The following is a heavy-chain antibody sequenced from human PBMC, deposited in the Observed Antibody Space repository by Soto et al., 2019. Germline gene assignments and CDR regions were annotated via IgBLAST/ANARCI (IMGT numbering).Heavy chain of an antibody. J-gene: IGHJ1*01. CDR1: GYTFTSYG. Sequence: ASVKVSCKASGYTFTSYGISWVRQAPGQGLEWMGWISAYNGNTNYAQKLQGRVTMTTDTSTSTAYMELRSLRSDDTAVYYCAREGPPIRAHNPPEYFQLWGQGTLVTVSS. CDR2: ISAYNGNT. D-gene: IGHD1-1*01. CDR3: AREGPPIRAHNPPEYFQL. V-gene: IGHV1-18*01.